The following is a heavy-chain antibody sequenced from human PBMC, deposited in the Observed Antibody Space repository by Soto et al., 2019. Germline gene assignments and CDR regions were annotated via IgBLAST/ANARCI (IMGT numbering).Heavy chain of an antibody. CDR1: GYTFISYA. D-gene: IGHD2-15*01. V-gene: IGHV1-3*01. CDR2: INAGNGNT. J-gene: IGHJ4*02. Sequence: GASVKVSCKASGYTFISYAIHWVRQAPGQRLEWMGWINAGNGNTKYSQKFQGRVTITRDTSESTAYMELTSLRSEDTAVYYCARELQGLYYFDYWGQGTLVTVSS. CDR3: ARELQGLYYFDY.